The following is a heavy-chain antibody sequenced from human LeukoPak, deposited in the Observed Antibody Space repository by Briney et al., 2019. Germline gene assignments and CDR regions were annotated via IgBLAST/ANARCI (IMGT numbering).Heavy chain of an antibody. D-gene: IGHD3-22*01. J-gene: IGHJ4*02. CDR1: GFTFSSYA. CDR2: ISGSGGST. Sequence: QPGGSLRLSCAASGFTFSSYAMSWVRQAPGKGLEWVSAISGSGGSTYYADSVKGRFTISRDNSKNTLYLQMNSLRAEDTAVYYCAKAAYYDSSGYSDFDYWGQGTLVTVSS. CDR3: AKAAYYDSSGYSDFDY. V-gene: IGHV3-23*01.